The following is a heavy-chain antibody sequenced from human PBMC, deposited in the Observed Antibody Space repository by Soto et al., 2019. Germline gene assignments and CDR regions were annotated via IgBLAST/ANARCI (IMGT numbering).Heavy chain of an antibody. D-gene: IGHD6-13*01. CDR2: IFHSGST. Sequence: SETLSLTCTVSGGSISSGGYSWSWLRQPPGKGLEWIGYIFHSGSTYYNPSLKSRVIISVDKSKNQFSLKLSSVTDADTAVYYCARGERQQQRDYWGQGTLVTVSS. J-gene: IGHJ4*02. CDR3: ARGERQQQRDY. CDR1: GGSISSGGYS. V-gene: IGHV4-30-2*01.